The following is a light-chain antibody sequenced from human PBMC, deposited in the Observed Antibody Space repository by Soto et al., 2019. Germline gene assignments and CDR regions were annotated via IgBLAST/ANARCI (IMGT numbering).Light chain of an antibody. J-gene: IGKJ1*01. V-gene: IGKV3-20*01. Sequence: EIVLTPSPGTLSLSPGERATLSCRASQSVSSSYLAWYQQKPGQAPRLLIYGASSRATGIPDRFSGSGSGTDFTLTISRLEPGDFAVYYCQQYGSSQWTFGQGTKVDIK. CDR1: QSVSSSY. CDR2: GAS. CDR3: QQYGSSQWT.